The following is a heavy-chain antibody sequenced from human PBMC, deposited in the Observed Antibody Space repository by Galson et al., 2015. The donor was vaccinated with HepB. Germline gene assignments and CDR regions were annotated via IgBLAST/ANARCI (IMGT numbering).Heavy chain of an antibody. CDR2: IYSDDNT. CDR1: EFPVNINY. V-gene: IGHV3-66*02. D-gene: IGHD4-17*01. Sequence: SLRLSCAASEFPVNINYMSWVRQAPGKGLEWVAVIYSDDNTNYADSVKGRFTISRAKSKNTVYLQMYSLGPEDTAVYYCARDQGDDYVNYYYYHGMDVWGQGTTVTVSS. J-gene: IGHJ6*02. CDR3: ARDQGDDYVNYYYYHGMDV.